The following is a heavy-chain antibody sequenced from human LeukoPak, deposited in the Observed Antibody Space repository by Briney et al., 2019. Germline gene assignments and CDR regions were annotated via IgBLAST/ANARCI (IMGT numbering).Heavy chain of an antibody. CDR1: GLVFSNYA. D-gene: IGHD3-3*01. V-gene: IGHV3-23*01. CDR3: ANWRDIWSGYGFDS. CDR2: ISGSGAAT. Sequence: PGGSLRLSCAASGLVFSNYAMTWVRQAPGKGLEWVSSISGSGAATYYADSVKGRFIISRDNSKNSVFLQMNRLRGEDTAVYYCANWRDIWSGYGFDSWGQGTLVTVSS. J-gene: IGHJ4*02.